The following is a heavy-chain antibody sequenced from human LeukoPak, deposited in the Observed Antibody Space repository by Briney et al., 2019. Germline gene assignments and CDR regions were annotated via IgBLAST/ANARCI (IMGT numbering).Heavy chain of an antibody. CDR3: AILALSSSFNY. J-gene: IGHJ4*02. Sequence: GGSLRLSCAASGFTFSSYAMHWVRQAPGKGLEWVAVISYDGSNKYYADSVKGRFTISRDNSKNTLYLQMNSLRAEDTAVYYCAILALSSSFNYWGQGTLVTVSS. D-gene: IGHD6-6*01. V-gene: IGHV3-30-3*01. CDR1: GFTFSSYA. CDR2: ISYDGSNK.